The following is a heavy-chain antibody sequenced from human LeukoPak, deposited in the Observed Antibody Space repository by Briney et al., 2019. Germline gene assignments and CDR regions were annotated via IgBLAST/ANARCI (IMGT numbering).Heavy chain of an antibody. V-gene: IGHV1-8*01. CDR2: MNPNSGNT. D-gene: IGHD3-9*01. CDR1: GYTFTSYD. J-gene: IGHJ6*02. CDR3: ARLPVLRYFDWLPYYYGMDV. Sequence: ASVKVSCKVSGYTFTSYDINWVRQATGQGLEWMGWMNPNSGNTGHTQKFQGRVTMTRNTSISTAYMELSSLRSEDTAVYYCARLPVLRYFDWLPYYYGMDVWGQGTTVTVSS.